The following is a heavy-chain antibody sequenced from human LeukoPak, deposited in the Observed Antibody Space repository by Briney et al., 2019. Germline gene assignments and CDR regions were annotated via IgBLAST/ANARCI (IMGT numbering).Heavy chain of an antibody. CDR1: GFTFGIYW. CDR2: IKHDGSEK. J-gene: IGHJ4*02. V-gene: IGHV3-7*01. Sequence: GGSLRPSCAASGFTFGIYWMSWVRQPPGKGLEWVANIKHDGSEKYYVDSVKGRFTISRDNAKNSLYLQMNSLRAEDTAVYYCARVGTAEGTLEDYWGQGTLVTVSS. D-gene: IGHD6-13*01. CDR3: ARVGTAEGTLEDY.